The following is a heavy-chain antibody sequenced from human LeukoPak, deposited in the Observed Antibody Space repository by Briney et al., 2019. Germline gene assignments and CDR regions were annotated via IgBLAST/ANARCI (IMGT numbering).Heavy chain of an antibody. V-gene: IGHV3-30*02. CDR1: GFTFSSYG. CDR3: AKDRYSSSSTFTVNPFDY. CDR2: IRYDGRDT. Sequence: GGSLRLSCATSGFTFSSYGMNWVRQALGKGLEWVAFIRYDGRDTYYAASVKGRFTISRDNSQNTLDLQMNSLRLEDTAMYYCAKDRYSSSSTFTVNPFDYWGQGILVTVSS. J-gene: IGHJ4*02. D-gene: IGHD6-13*01.